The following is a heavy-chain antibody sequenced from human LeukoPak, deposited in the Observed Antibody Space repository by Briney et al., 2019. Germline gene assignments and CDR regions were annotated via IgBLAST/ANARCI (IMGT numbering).Heavy chain of an antibody. CDR2: ISDNEGST. CDR3: ARHDSFIPY. V-gene: IGHV3-23*01. CDR1: GFTLNYYA. Sequence: GGSLRLSCAASGFTLNYYAMSWVRQAPGKGLEWVSGISDNEGSTYYADSVKGRFTISRDNTKNTVYLQMNNLRPDDTAVYFCARHDSFIPYWGQGTLVTVSS. D-gene: IGHD5-18*01. J-gene: IGHJ4*02.